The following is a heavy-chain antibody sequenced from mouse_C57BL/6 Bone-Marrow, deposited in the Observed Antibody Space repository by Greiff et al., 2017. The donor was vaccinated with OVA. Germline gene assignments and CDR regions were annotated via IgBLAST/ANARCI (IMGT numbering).Heavy chain of an antibody. V-gene: IGHV14-4*01. CDR3: FYYYGSSYDFDV. Sequence: EVQRVESGAELVRPGASVKLSCTASGFNIKDDYMHWVKQRPEQGLEWIGWIDPENGDTEYASKFQGKATITADTSSNTAYLQLSSLTSEDTAVYYCFYYYGSSYDFDVWGTGTTVTVSS. CDR2: IDPENGDT. D-gene: IGHD1-1*01. J-gene: IGHJ1*03. CDR1: GFNIKDDY.